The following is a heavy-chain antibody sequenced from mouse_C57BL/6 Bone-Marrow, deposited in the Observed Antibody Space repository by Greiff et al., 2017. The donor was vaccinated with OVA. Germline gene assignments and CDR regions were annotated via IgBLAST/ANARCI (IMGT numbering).Heavy chain of an antibody. CDR2: IYPGSGST. CDR1: GYTFTSYW. Sequence: QVQLQQPGAELVKPGASVKMSCKASGYTFTSYWITWVKQRPGQGLAWIGDIYPGSGSTNYNEKFKSKATLTVDTSSSTAYMQLSSLTSEDSAVYYCARHYINYSRWFAYWGQRTLVTVSA. CDR3: ARHYINYSRWFAY. V-gene: IGHV1-55*01. D-gene: IGHD2-5*01. J-gene: IGHJ3*01.